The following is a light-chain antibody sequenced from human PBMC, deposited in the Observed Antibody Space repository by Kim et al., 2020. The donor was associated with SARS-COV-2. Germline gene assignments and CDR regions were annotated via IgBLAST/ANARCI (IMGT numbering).Light chain of an antibody. J-gene: IGKJ1*01. CDR2: RTS. CDR1: QNIASY. Sequence: DIQMAQSPHSLPASVGDRVIITCRASQNIASYLNWYQQKPGKAPSLLIYRTSSLQSGVPSRFSGSGYGTDFALTISSLQPEDFATYYCQQSSTSPQTFGPGTKVDIK. V-gene: IGKV1-39*01. CDR3: QQSSTSPQT.